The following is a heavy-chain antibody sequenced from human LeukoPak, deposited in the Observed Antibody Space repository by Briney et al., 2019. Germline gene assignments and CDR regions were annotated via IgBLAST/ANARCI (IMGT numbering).Heavy chain of an antibody. CDR1: GYTFTGYY. Sequence: ASVKVSCKASGYTFTGYYMHWVRQAPGQGLEWMGWINPNSGGTNYAQNFQGRVTMTRDTSISTAYMELSRLRSDDTAVYYCASRRTAMVIDYWGQGTLVTVSS. CDR2: INPNSGGT. J-gene: IGHJ4*02. D-gene: IGHD5-18*01. CDR3: ASRRTAMVIDY. V-gene: IGHV1-2*02.